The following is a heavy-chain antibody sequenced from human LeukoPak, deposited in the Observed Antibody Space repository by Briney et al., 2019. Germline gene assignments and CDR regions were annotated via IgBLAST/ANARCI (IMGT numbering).Heavy chain of an antibody. D-gene: IGHD3-16*01. CDR2: VHNSGST. V-gene: IGHV4-59*01. J-gene: IGHJ4*02. CDR1: GGSFSNYF. Sequence: SETLSLTCTVSGGSFSNYFGGWIRQPPGRGLEWIGYVHNSGSTTYNPALKSRGTIVLDTSRDHFSLRLSSVTAADTAVYYCTQGAGWLIDYWGQGILVSVSS. CDR3: TQGAGWLIDY.